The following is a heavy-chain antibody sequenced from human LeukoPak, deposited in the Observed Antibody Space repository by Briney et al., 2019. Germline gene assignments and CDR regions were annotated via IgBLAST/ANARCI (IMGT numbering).Heavy chain of an antibody. CDR3: AKRWSSANWFDP. J-gene: IGHJ5*02. D-gene: IGHD5-24*01. CDR2: ISAYNGNT. Sequence: GASVKVSCKASGYTFTSYGISWVRQAPGQGLEWMGWISAYNGNTNYAQKFQGRVTITADESTSTAYMELSSLRSEDTAVYYCAKRWSSANWFDPWGQGTLVTVSS. CDR1: GYTFTSYG. V-gene: IGHV1-18*01.